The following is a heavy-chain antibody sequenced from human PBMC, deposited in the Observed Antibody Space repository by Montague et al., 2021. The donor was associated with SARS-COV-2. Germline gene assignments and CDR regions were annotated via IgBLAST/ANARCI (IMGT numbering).Heavy chain of an antibody. CDR3: ARWDPHTLKLLGLRGKSAFDY. D-gene: IGHD4-23*01. CDR1: GGSFSGYY. V-gene: IGHV4-34*01. J-gene: IGHJ4*02. CDR2: INHSGITNS. Sequence: SETLSLTCAVYGGSFSGYYWTWIRQSPGKGLEWIAEINHSGITNSNFNPSLRSRVTISVDTSKSQFSLRFSSVTAADTGVCYCARWDPHTLKLLGLRGKSAFDYWGQGTLVTVSS.